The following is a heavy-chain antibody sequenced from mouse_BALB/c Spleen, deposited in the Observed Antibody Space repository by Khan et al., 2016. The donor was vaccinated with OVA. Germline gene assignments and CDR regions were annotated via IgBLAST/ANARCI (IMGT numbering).Heavy chain of an antibody. CDR1: GFSLTNYG. D-gene: IGHD2-10*01. V-gene: IGHV2-6-1*01. CDR2: IWSDGTT. Sequence: QVQLKQSGPGLVAPSQSLSITCTISGFSLTNYGVHWVRQPPGKGLEWLVVIWSDGTTTYDSALKSRLTISKAHSKSQVFLKMDSLQTDDTAMYYCARQPYFHYYVMDYWGQGTSVTVSS. CDR3: ARQPYFHYYVMDY. J-gene: IGHJ4*01.